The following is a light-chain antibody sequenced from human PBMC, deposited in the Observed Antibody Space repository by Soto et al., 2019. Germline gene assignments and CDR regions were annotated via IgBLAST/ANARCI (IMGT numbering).Light chain of an antibody. Sequence: QSVLTQPPSVSAAPGQKVTISCSGSSSNIGNNYVSWYQQLPGTAPKLLIYDNNTRPSGIPDRFSGSKSGTSATLGITGLQTGDEADYYCGPWESSLRAGVFGGGTKLTVL. J-gene: IGLJ2*01. CDR2: DNN. CDR3: GPWESSLRAGV. CDR1: SSNIGNNY. V-gene: IGLV1-51*01.